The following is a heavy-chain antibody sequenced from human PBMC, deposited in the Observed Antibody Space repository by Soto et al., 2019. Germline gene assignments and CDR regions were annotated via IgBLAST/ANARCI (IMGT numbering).Heavy chain of an antibody. Sequence: LRLSCAASGFIFTNHNMNWVRQAPGKGLEWVSSISSSSSFRNYADSVKGRFSISRDNDKNLVYLQMDSLRAEDTAVYYCARDPPLSVLVVVATDDFWGQGTLVTVSS. J-gene: IGHJ4*02. CDR2: ISSSSSFR. CDR3: ARDPPLSVLVVVATDDF. CDR1: GFIFTNHN. D-gene: IGHD2-21*01. V-gene: IGHV3-21*01.